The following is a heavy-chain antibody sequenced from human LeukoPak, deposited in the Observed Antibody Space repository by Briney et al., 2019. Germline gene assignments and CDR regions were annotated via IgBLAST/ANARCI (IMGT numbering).Heavy chain of an antibody. J-gene: IGHJ6*03. D-gene: IGHD2/OR15-2a*01. V-gene: IGHV1-18*01. CDR1: GYTFSDYG. Sequence: GASVKVSCKPSGYTFSDYGITWVRQAPGQGIEWMGWISGYNGNTNYAESLQGRVTMTIDTSTSTAYMDLRSLRSDDTAVYYCARVGLVDNENGFYFYMDVWGKGTTVIVSS. CDR3: ARVGLVDNENGFYFYMDV. CDR2: ISGYNGNT.